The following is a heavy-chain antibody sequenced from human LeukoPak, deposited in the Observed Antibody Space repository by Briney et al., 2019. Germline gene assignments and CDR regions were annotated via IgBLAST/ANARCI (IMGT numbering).Heavy chain of an antibody. CDR1: GGTFSSYA. D-gene: IGHD2-15*01. J-gene: IGHJ5*02. Sequence: SVKVSXKASGGTFSSYAISWVRQAPGQGLEWMGRIIPIFGTANYAQKFQGRVTITTDESTSTAYMELSSLRSEDTAVYYCARDMVAAVESYNWFDPWGQGTLVTVSS. V-gene: IGHV1-69*05. CDR3: ARDMVAAVESYNWFDP. CDR2: IIPIFGTA.